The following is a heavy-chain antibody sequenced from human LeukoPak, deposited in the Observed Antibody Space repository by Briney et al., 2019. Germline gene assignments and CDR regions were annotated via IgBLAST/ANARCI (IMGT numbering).Heavy chain of an antibody. Sequence: GGSLRLSCAASGFTFGSYWMHWVRQAPGKGLVWVSRVNSDGSITTYADSVKGRLTISRDNAKSTLYLQMNSLRAEDTAVYYCAKEGVRSAFDIWGQGTMVSVSS. CDR3: AKEGVRSAFDI. D-gene: IGHD1-26*01. CDR1: GFTFGSYW. V-gene: IGHV3-74*01. CDR2: VNSDGSIT. J-gene: IGHJ3*02.